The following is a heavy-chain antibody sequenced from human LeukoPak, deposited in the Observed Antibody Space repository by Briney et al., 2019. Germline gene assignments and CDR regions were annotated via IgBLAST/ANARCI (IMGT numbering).Heavy chain of an antibody. CDR3: AKGLTMVRGVTVSWFDP. D-gene: IGHD3-10*01. CDR1: GFTFSSYA. V-gene: IGHV3-23*01. CDR2: VTGSGGST. Sequence: GGSLRLSCAASGFTFSSYAMTWVRQAPGRGLEWVSSVTGSGGSTYYRESVKGRFTVSRDNSQNTLYLQMNSLRVDDTAVYYCAKGLTMVRGVTVSWFDPWGLGTQVTVTS. J-gene: IGHJ5*02.